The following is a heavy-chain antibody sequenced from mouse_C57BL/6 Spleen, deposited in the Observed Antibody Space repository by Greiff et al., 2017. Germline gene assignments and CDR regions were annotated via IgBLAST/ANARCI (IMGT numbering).Heavy chain of an antibody. CDR1: GYAFTNYL. CDR2: INPGNGGT. V-gene: IGHV1-54*01. J-gene: IGHJ3*01. CDR3: AREGTGTAAY. Sequence: VQVVESGAELVRPGTSVKVSCKASGYAFTNYLIEWVHQRPGQGLEWIGEINPGNGGTNYKEKFKGTATLTADKSSSTAYMQLSSLTSEDSAVYFCAREGTGTAAYWGQGTLVTVSA. D-gene: IGHD4-1*01.